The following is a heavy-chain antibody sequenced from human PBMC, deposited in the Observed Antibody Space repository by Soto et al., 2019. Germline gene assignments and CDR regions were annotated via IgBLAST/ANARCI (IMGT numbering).Heavy chain of an antibody. CDR2: ISSSSSTI. Sequence: ALGSLRLSCAASWFTFSSFSMNLVRQAPGKGLEWVSYISSSSSTIYYADSVKGRFTISRDNAKNSLYLQINSLSEEDTAVYYCARDLIHIFFEVVTAYYCYGMAVWGQGTTVTVSS. D-gene: IGHD2-21*02. V-gene: IGHV3-48*02. J-gene: IGHJ6*02. CDR1: WFTFSSFS. CDR3: ARDLIHIFFEVVTAYYCYGMAV.